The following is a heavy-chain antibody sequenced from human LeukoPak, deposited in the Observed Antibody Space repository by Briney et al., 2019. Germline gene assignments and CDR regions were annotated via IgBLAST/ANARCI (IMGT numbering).Heavy chain of an antibody. CDR3: ASQIVVVPAAEEGSDY. CDR2: ISSSGSTI. CDR1: GFTFSDYN. J-gene: IGHJ4*02. D-gene: IGHD2-2*01. V-gene: IGHV3-11*04. Sequence: GGSLRLSCAASGFTFSDYNMRWIRQAPGKGLEWVSYISSSGSTIYYADSVKGRFTISRDNAKNSLYLQMNSLRAEDTAVYYCASQIVVVPAAEEGSDYWGQGTLVTVFS.